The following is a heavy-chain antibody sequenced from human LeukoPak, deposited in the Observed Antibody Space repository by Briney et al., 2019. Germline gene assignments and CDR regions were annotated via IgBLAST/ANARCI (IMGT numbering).Heavy chain of an antibody. Sequence: GESLKISCRFSGFDFTRDWIGWVRLMPGKGLEWMGIIFPDDSDTRYSPSFQGQVTLSADKSISTAYLQWSSLKASDTAIYYCARRDPTTVTAFNYWGQGTLVTVSS. CDR3: ARRDPTTVTAFNY. J-gene: IGHJ4*02. CDR2: IFPDDSDT. D-gene: IGHD4-17*01. CDR1: GFDFTRDW. V-gene: IGHV5-51*01.